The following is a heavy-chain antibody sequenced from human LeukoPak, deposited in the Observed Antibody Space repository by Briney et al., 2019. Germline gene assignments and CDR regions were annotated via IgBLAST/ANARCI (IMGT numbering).Heavy chain of an antibody. CDR1: GFTFDDYA. CDR3: AKDVRGSTSWYGLDY. J-gene: IGHJ4*02. Sequence: GGSLRLSCAASGFTFDDYAMHWVRQAPGKGLEWVSLISWDGGSTYADSVKGRFTISRDNSKNSLYLQMNSLRSEDTALYYCAKDVRGSTSWYGLDYWGQGILVTVSS. D-gene: IGHD6-13*01. V-gene: IGHV3-43D*03. CDR2: ISWDGGST.